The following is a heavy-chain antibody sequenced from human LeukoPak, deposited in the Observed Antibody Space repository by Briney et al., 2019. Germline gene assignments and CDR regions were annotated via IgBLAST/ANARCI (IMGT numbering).Heavy chain of an antibody. D-gene: IGHD3-22*01. V-gene: IGHV3-7*01. CDR2: IKQDESEK. CDR3: ARMSSSGYFP. Sequence: GGSLRLSCAASGFTFSNYWMSWVRQAPGKGLEWVANIKQDESEKYFVDSTKGRFIISRDNVKKLLYLQMNSLRAEDTAVYYCARMSSSGYFPWGQGALVTVSS. J-gene: IGHJ5*02. CDR1: GFTFSNYW.